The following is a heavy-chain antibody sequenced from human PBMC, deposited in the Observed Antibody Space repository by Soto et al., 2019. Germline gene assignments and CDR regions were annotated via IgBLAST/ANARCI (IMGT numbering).Heavy chain of an antibody. CDR3: ATGGRGYSPAARFYFEI. J-gene: IGHJ4*02. V-gene: IGHV1-69*12. CDR2: IIPIFGTA. Sequence: QVQLVQSGAEVKKPGSSVKVTCKASGGTFSSNAISWVRQAPGQGLEWMGAIIPIFGTAHYAQKFQGRVTITADESTSTASLELSSLRSEDTAVYYYATGGRGYSPAARFYFEIWGQGALVSVSS. D-gene: IGHD5-18*01. CDR1: GGTFSSNA.